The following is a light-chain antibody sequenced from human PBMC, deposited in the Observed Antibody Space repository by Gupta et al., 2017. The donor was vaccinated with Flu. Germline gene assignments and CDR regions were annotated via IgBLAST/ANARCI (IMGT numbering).Light chain of an antibody. Sequence: QPVLTQEPSFSVSPGGPVPLTCGLTSGSVSTNFYPSWYQQTPGQAPRTLIYNTNILSSGVPDRFSGSILGNKAALTFTGAQADDESDYYCVLYLGSGSWVFGGGTKLPVL. V-gene: IGLV8-61*01. J-gene: IGLJ3*02. CDR3: VLYLGSGSWV. CDR2: NTN. CDR1: SGSVSTNFY.